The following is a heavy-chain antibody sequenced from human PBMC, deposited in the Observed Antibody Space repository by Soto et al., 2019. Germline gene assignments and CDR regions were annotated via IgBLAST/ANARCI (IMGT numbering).Heavy chain of an antibody. CDR1: GYSISSGYY. Sequence: SETLSLTCGVSGYSISSGYYWSWIRQPPGKGLEWIGSIYQGGDTYYNPSLNSPVTISVDTSNNHFSLRLDSVTAADTAVYYCARAAFRRGSHHFDFWGQGILVT. CDR2: IYQGGDT. J-gene: IGHJ4*02. D-gene: IGHD1-26*01. CDR3: ARAAFRRGSHHFDF. V-gene: IGHV4-38-2*01.